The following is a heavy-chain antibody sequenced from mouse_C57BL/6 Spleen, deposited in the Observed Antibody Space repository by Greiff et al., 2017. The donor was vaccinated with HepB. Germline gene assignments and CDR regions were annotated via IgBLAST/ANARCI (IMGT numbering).Heavy chain of an antibody. CDR1: GYTFTDYN. D-gene: IGHD1-1*01. CDR3: ARPRYYGSSYSSWFAY. Sequence: VQLQQSGPELVKPGASVKIPCKASGYTFTDYNMDWVKQSHGKSLEWIGDINPNNGGTIYNQKFKGKATLTVDKSSSTAYMELRSLTSEDTAVYYCARPRYYGSSYSSWFAYWGQGTLVTVSA. CDR2: INPNNGGT. V-gene: IGHV1-18*01. J-gene: IGHJ3*01.